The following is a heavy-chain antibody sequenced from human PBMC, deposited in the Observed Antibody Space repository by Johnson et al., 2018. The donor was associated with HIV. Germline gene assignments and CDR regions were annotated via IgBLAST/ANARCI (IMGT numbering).Heavy chain of an antibody. D-gene: IGHD1-26*01. CDR2: IKHDGSDK. CDR3: AKDVRELDAFDI. V-gene: IGHV3-7*01. J-gene: IGHJ3*02. Sequence: MLLVESGGGLVQPGGSLRLSCAASGFTFSTYWMSWVRQAPGKGLEWVANIKHDGSDKYYVGSVTGRFTISRDNAKSSLYLQMNSLRAEDTAVYYCAKDVRELDAFDIWGQGTMVTVSS. CDR1: GFTFSTYW.